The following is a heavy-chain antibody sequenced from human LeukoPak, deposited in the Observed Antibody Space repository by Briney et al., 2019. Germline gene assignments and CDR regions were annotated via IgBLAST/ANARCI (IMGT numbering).Heavy chain of an antibody. V-gene: IGHV4-59*11. J-gene: IGHJ4*02. CDR3: ARDNDSRDPPHFDY. CDR1: GGSIGSHY. Sequence: PSETLSLTCTVSGGSIGSHYWTWIRQTPGKGLEWIGYVYDIGSTKYNPSLKSRVTISVDTSKNQFSLRLSSVTAEDTAVYYCARDNDSRDPPHFDYWGQGTLVTVSS. D-gene: IGHD3-16*01. CDR2: VYDIGST.